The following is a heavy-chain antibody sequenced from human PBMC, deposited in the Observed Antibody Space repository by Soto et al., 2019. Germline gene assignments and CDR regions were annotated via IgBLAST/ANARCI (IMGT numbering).Heavy chain of an antibody. V-gene: IGHV1-69*13. J-gene: IGHJ4*02. D-gene: IGHD5-12*01. CDR3: AREGSCYNF. CDR1: GGRFRNFG. Sequence: SVKVSRKACGGRFRNFGISWVRQAPGQGLEWMGGIVPVFGRPNYAQRFRGRLTITADESTSTGYMELISLRSDDTAVYYFAREGSCYNFWGQGTQVTVSS. CDR2: IVPVFGRP.